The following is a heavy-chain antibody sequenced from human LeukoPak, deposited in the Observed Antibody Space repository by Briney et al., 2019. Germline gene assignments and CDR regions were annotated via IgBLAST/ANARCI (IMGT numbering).Heavy chain of an antibody. J-gene: IGHJ4*02. CDR3: ARDYMGSYEH. Sequence: ASVKVSCKASGYAFSGNPIHWVRQAPGQGLEWMGRIDPNNGDTYYTQQFQGRVTMTRDTSISTGYMELSRLRPDDTAVYYCARDYMGSYEHWGQGTLVTVSS. CDR1: GYAFSGNP. D-gene: IGHD3-10*01. CDR2: IDPNNGDT. V-gene: IGHV1-2*02.